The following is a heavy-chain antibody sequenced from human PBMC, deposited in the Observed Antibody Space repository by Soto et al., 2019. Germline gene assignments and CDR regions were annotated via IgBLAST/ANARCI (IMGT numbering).Heavy chain of an antibody. V-gene: IGHV4-59*08. D-gene: IGHD6-13*01. CDR3: ARTTAAVDY. J-gene: IGHJ4*02. Sequence: QVQLQESGPGLVKPSETLSLTCTVSGGSISSYYWSWIRQPPGKGLEWIGYIYYSGSTNYNPSLKSLVTISVDTSNNQFSLKLSSVTAADTSVYYCARTTAAVDYWGQGTLVTVSS. CDR1: GGSISSYY. CDR2: IYYSGST.